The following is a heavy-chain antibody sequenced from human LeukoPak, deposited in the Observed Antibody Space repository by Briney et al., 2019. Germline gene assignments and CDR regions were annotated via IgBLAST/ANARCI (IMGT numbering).Heavy chain of an antibody. CDR1: GFTFDDYA. Sequence: GGSLRLSCAASGFTFDDYAMHWVRQAPGKGLEWVSGISWNSGSIGYADSVKGRFTISRDNAKNSLYLQMNSLRAEDMALYYCAKGYHDFWSGYYSYSDYWGQGTLVTVSS. V-gene: IGHV3-9*03. J-gene: IGHJ4*02. D-gene: IGHD3-3*01. CDR3: AKGYHDFWSGYYSYSDY. CDR2: ISWNSGSI.